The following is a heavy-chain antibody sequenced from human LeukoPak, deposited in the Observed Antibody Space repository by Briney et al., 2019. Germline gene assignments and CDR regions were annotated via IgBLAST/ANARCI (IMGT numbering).Heavy chain of an antibody. Sequence: SETLSLTCAVYGGSFSGYYWGWIRQPPGKGLEWIGEINHSGSTNYNPSLKSRVTISVDTSKNQFSLKLSSVTAADTAVYYCVRLAGLRGVGSSVDYWGQGTLVTVSS. CDR1: GGSFSGYY. D-gene: IGHD5/OR15-5a*01. CDR3: VRLAGLRGVGSSVDY. J-gene: IGHJ4*02. CDR2: INHSGST. V-gene: IGHV4-34*01.